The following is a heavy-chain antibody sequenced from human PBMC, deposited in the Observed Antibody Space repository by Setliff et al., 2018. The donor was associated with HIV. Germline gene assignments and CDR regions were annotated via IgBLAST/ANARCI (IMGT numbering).Heavy chain of an antibody. Sequence: TLSLTCTVSGGSLSSHYWSWIRQPPGKGLEWIGSIYYSGSTDYNPSLKSRVTITIDMSKNQFSLKLRSLTAADTAVYYCARVGYGDISGLDYWVQGTLVTVSS. V-gene: IGHV4-59*11. J-gene: IGHJ4*02. D-gene: IGHD4-17*01. CDR1: GGSLSSHY. CDR3: ARVGYGDISGLDY. CDR2: IYYSGST.